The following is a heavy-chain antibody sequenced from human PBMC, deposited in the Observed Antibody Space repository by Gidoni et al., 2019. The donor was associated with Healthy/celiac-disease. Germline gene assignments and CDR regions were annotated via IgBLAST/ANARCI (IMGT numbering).Heavy chain of an antibody. Sequence: QVQLVQSGAEVKKPGASVKVSCKASGYTFPSYDLNWVRQATGKGIEWMGWMNPNSGNTGYAQKFQGRVTMTRNTSISTADMELSSLRSEDTAVYYCARGLGGYSYGNIDYWGQGTLVTVSS. CDR2: MNPNSGNT. CDR3: ARGLGGYSYGNIDY. D-gene: IGHD5-18*01. J-gene: IGHJ4*02. V-gene: IGHV1-8*01. CDR1: GYTFPSYD.